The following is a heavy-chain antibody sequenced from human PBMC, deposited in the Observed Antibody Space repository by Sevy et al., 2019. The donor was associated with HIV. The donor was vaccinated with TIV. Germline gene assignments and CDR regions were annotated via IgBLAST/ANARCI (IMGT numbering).Heavy chain of an antibody. CDR2: ISWNSGSI. J-gene: IGHJ4*02. CDR3: ANGRGWYCSGGSCVFDY. Sequence: GGSLRLSCAASGFTFDDYAMHWVRQAPGKGLEWVSGISWNSGSIGYADSVKGGFTISRDKGKNSLYLQMNSLRAEDTALYYCANGRGWYCSGGSCVFDYWGQGTLVTVSS. CDR1: GFTFDDYA. V-gene: IGHV3-9*01. D-gene: IGHD2-15*01.